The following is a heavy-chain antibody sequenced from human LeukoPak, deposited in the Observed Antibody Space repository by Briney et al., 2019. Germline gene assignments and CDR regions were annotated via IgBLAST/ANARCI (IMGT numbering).Heavy chain of an antibody. CDR3: TRGDDYYDSSGYYPHGAFDI. J-gene: IGHJ3*02. V-gene: IGHV4-59*01. CDR1: GGSISSYY. D-gene: IGHD3-22*01. CDR2: IYYSGST. Sequence: SETLSLTCTVSGGSISSYYWSWIRQPPGKGLEWIGYIYYSGSTNYNPSLESRVTISVDTSKKQFSLKLSSVTAADTAVYYCTRGDDYYDSSGYYPHGAFDIWGQGTMVTVSS.